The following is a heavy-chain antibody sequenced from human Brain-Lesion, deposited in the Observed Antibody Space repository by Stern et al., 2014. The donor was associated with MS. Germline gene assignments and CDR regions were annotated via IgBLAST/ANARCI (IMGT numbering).Heavy chain of an antibody. CDR1: GGSISSGGYY. V-gene: IGHV4-61*02. D-gene: IGHD2-2*01. CDR2: IFNSGST. CDR3: ARGRVVPGFQYYATDV. J-gene: IGHJ6*02. Sequence: VQLLESGPGLVKPSQTLSLSCTVSGGSISSGGYYWSWIRQPAGKGLEWIGRIFNSGSTSYNPSLKSRGTISIDTSTKPFSLRLNSMTAADTAVYYCARGRVVPGFQYYATDVWGQGTTVIVSS.